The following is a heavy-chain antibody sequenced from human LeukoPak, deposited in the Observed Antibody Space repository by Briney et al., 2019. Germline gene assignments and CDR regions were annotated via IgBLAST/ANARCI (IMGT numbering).Heavy chain of an antibody. J-gene: IGHJ6*03. V-gene: IGHV1-8*01. CDR3: ARSLERVVTPGPDYYYMDV. D-gene: IGHD3-3*01. Sequence: ASVKVSCKASGYTFTNYDINWVRQATGQGLEWMGWMNPNSGNTGYAQKFQGRVTITRNTSISTAYMELSSLRSEDTAVYYCARSLERVVTPGPDYYYMDVWGKGTTVTVSS. CDR1: GYTFTNYD. CDR2: MNPNSGNT.